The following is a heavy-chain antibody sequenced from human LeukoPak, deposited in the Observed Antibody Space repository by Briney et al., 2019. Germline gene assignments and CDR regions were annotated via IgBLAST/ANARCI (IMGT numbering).Heavy chain of an antibody. V-gene: IGHV3-30-3*01. J-gene: IGHJ4*02. CDR3: ARDHGSSGWYETVDY. CDR1: GFTFSTFA. Sequence: PGGSLRLSCAASGFTFSTFAMHWVRQAPGKGLEWVAVISYDGNNKYYADSVKGRFTISRDNSKNTLYLQMNSLRVEDTVVYYCARDHGSSGWYETVDYWGQGTLVTVSS. CDR2: ISYDGNNK. D-gene: IGHD6-19*01.